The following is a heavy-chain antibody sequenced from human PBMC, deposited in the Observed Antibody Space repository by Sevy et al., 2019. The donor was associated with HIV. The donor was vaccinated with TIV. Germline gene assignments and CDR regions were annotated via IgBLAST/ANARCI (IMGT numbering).Heavy chain of an antibody. CDR2: ISYDGSKR. D-gene: IGHD3-16*01. CDR1: GFTFSSHG. CDR3: AKLRSAFGPLDD. J-gene: IGHJ4*02. V-gene: IGHV3-30*18. Sequence: GGSLRLSCAASGFTFSSHGMHWVRQAPGKGLEWVAFISYDGSKRDYTDSVKGRFTISRDNSKNTVYLQMNSLRAEDTAVYSCAKLRSAFGPLDDWGQGTLVTVSS.